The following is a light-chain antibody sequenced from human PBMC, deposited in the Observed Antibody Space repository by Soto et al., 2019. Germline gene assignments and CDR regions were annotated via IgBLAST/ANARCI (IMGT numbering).Light chain of an antibody. V-gene: IGLV2-14*03. CDR3: SSYASNGDVL. J-gene: IGLJ2*01. CDR2: DVS. CDR1: SSDVGTYEY. Sequence: QSALTHPASVSGSPGQSITISCTGTSSDVGTYEYVSWYQHHPGKAPKLMLYDVSNRPSGVSDRFSGSKSGNTASLTISGLQAEDEADYYCSSYASNGDVLFGGGTKLTVL.